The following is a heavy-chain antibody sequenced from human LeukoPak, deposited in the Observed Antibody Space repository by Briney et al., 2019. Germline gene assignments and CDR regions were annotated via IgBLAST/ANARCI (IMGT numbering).Heavy chain of an antibody. J-gene: IGHJ4*02. CDR2: MSGGGGST. Sequence: GGSLRLSCAASGFTFSSYGMSWVRQAPGKGLEWVSAMSGGGGSTFYADSVKGRFTISRDNAKNSLYLQMNSLRAEDTAVYYCAREGFGEYTSGYWGQGTLVTVSS. CDR3: AREGFGEYTSGY. D-gene: IGHD3-10*01. V-gene: IGHV3-23*01. CDR1: GFTFSSYG.